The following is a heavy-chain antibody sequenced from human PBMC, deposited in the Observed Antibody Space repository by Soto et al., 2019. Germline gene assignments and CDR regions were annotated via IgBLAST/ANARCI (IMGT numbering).Heavy chain of an antibody. J-gene: IGHJ6*02. V-gene: IGHV4-39*01. CDR2: IYYSGST. CDR1: GGSISSSSYY. Sequence: PSETLSLTCTVSGGSISSSSYYWGWIRQPPGKGLEWIGSIYYSGSTYYNPSLKSRVTISVDTSKNQFSLKLSSVTAADTAVYYCARDCSSTSCYGIYYYYYGMDVWGQGTTVTVSS. D-gene: IGHD2-2*01. CDR3: ARDCSSTSCYGIYYYYYGMDV.